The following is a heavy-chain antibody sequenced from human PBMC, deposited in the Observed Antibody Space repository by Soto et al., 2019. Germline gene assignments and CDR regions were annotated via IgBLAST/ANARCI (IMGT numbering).Heavy chain of an antibody. D-gene: IGHD2-21*01. J-gene: IGHJ4*02. CDR2: IHHSGST. CDR1: GYSISSGYY. Sequence: PSETLSLTCSVSGYSISSGYYWGWIRQAPGKGLEWIGNIHHSGSTYYNPSLESRVTISIDTSKNQFSLRLTSVTAADTATYYCARDISASDGDYWGQGTLVTVSS. V-gene: IGHV4-38-2*02. CDR3: ARDISASDGDY.